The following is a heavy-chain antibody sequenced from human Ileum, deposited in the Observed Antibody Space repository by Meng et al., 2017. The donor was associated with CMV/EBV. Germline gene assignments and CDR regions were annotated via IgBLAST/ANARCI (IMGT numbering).Heavy chain of an antibody. CDR2: ISYNGSP. V-gene: IGHV4-61*01. D-gene: IGHD2-8*01. Sequence: SETLSLPCTVSGGPVSSVSHSWSWVRQAPGKGLEWIGYISYNGSPNYNPSRKSRVTVTVDTSKNLFSLRLSSVTAADMAVYYCARELMVPFSRYYFYVMDVWGQGTTVTVSS. CDR1: GGPVSSVSHS. J-gene: IGHJ6*02. CDR3: ARELMVPFSRYYFYVMDV.